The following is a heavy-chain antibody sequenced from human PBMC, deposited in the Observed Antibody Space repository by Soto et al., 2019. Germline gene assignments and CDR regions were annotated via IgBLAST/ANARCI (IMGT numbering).Heavy chain of an antibody. V-gene: IGHV4-30-4*01. D-gene: IGHD3-3*01. CDR3: ARTSHSTPTISGVFTGNWFDP. CDR2: IYYSGST. Sequence: SETLSLTCTVSGGSISSGDYYWSWIRQPPGKGLEWIGYIYYSGSTYYNPSLKSRVTISVDTSKNQFSLKLSSVTAADTAVYYCARTSHSTPTISGVFTGNWFDPWGQGTLVTVSS. CDR1: GGSISSGDYY. J-gene: IGHJ5*02.